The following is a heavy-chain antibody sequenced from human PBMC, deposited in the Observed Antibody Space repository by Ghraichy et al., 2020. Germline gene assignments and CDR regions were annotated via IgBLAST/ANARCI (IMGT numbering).Heavy chain of an antibody. CDR1: GFNFRSLG. J-gene: IGHJ4*02. V-gene: IGHV3-30*18. D-gene: IGHD1-1*01. Sequence: GGSLRLSCAASGFNFRSLGMHWVRQAPGRGLEWVAVVSHLGTNKYYADSVRGRFTISRDNSKDTLYLQMDNLRPEDTAVYYCAKTGDATRGPKRGDLDYWGQGTLVTVAS. CDR2: VSHLGTNK. CDR3: AKTGDATRGPKRGDLDY.